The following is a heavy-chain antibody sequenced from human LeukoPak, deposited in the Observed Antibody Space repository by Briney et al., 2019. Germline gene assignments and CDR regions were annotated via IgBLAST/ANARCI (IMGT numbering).Heavy chain of an antibody. D-gene: IGHD2-2*02. CDR3: ARVAGDIVVVPAAIPGDAFDI. Sequence: PSETLSLTCAVYGGSISSYYWSWIRQPPGKGLEWIGEINHSGSTNYNPSLKSRVTISVDTSKNQFSLKLSSVTAADTAVYYCARVAGDIVVVPAAIPGDAFDIWGQGTMVTVSS. V-gene: IGHV4-34*01. CDR1: GGSISSYY. CDR2: INHSGST. J-gene: IGHJ3*02.